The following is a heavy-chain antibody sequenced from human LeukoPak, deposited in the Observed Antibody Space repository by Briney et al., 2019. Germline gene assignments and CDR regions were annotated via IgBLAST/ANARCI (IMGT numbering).Heavy chain of an antibody. D-gene: IGHD5-24*01. V-gene: IGHV4-34*01. J-gene: IGHJ4*02. CDR2: INHSGST. Sequence: SETLSLTCAVYGGPLSGYYWSWIRQPPGKGLEWIGEINHSGSTNYNPSLKSRVTISVDTSKNQFSLKVTSVTAADTAVYYCARGRILRWLQPYYLDCWGQGTLVTVSS. CDR1: GGPLSGYY. CDR3: ARGRILRWLQPYYLDC.